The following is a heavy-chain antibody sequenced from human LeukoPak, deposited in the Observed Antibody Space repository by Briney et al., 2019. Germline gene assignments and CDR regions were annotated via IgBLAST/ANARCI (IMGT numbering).Heavy chain of an antibody. CDR2: IYYSGST. V-gene: IGHV4-30-4*01. CDR1: GGSISSGDYY. D-gene: IGHD5-12*01. J-gene: IGHJ4*02. CDR3: ARATDGSGYDFDY. Sequence: SETLSLTCTVSGGSISSGDYYWSWIRQPPGKGLEWIGYIYYSGSTYYNPSLKSRVTISVDTSENQFSLKLSSVTAADTAVYYCARATDGSGYDFDYWGQGTLVTVSS.